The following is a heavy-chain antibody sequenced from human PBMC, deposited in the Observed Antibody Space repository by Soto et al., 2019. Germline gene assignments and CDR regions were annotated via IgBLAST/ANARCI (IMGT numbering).Heavy chain of an antibody. D-gene: IGHD6-13*01. J-gene: IGHJ4*02. CDR1: GYTFNTYG. Sequence: ASGKVSCKASGYTFNTYGINWVRQAPGQGLEWMGWISAYNGNTNYAQKVRGRVTMTTDTSTGTAYMELRSLRSDDTAVYYCAREALYSSGWYYSDYWGQGTPVTVSS. V-gene: IGHV1-18*01. CDR2: ISAYNGNT. CDR3: AREALYSSGWYYSDY.